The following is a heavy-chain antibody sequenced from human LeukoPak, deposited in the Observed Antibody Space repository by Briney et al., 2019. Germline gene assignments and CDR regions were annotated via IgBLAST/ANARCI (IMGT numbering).Heavy chain of an antibody. CDR3: ARRYSSDFDY. CDR1: GYRFTSYW. D-gene: IGHD3-22*01. Sequence: GESLKISCQGSGYRFTSYWIGWVRPMPGKGLEWMGIIYPGDSDTRYSPSFQGQVTISADKSISTAYLQWSSLKASDTAMYYCARRYSSDFDYWGQGTLVTVSS. CDR2: IYPGDSDT. V-gene: IGHV5-51*01. J-gene: IGHJ4*02.